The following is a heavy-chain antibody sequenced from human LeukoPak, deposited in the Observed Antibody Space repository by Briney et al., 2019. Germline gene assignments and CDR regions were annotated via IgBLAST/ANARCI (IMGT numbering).Heavy chain of an antibody. J-gene: IGHJ5*02. CDR1: GFTFRSYW. V-gene: IGHV3-7*01. CDR2: IKQDGTEK. CDR3: AGGSGYLITS. Sequence: PGGSLRLSCAGSGFTFRSYWMNWVRQAPGKGLEWQAIIKQDGTEKHYKGSVEGRFTISRDNAKNSLHLQMNSLRAEDTAVYYCAGGSGYLITSWGQGTLVTISS. D-gene: IGHD3-9*01.